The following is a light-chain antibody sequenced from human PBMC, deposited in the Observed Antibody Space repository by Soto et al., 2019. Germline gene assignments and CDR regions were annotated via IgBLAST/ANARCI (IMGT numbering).Light chain of an antibody. V-gene: IGKV3D-15*01. Sequence: EILMTQSPATLSVSPLESATLSCRAIQSINRDLAWYEQKPGQTPRRVIYGASTWGTGVPPRFTGSGSGTEFTLTISNLQSEDFAVYYCQKYHSWPIKFGQGTRLEIK. CDR3: QKYHSWPIK. CDR1: QSINRD. CDR2: GAS. J-gene: IGKJ5*01.